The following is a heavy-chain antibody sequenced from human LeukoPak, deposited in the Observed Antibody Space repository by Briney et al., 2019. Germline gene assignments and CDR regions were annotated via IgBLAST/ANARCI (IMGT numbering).Heavy chain of an antibody. CDR1: RFTFSNSG. CDR2: IRYDGSSK. J-gene: IGHJ4*02. Sequence: GGSLRLSCAASRFTFSNSGMHWVRQAPGKGLEWVAFIRYDGSSKYYADSVKGRFTISRDNSKNTLYLQMNSLRDEDTAVYYCAKAIGYKTGWYHHFDYWGQGTLVTASS. V-gene: IGHV3-30*02. CDR3: AKAIGYKTGWYHHFDY. D-gene: IGHD6-19*01.